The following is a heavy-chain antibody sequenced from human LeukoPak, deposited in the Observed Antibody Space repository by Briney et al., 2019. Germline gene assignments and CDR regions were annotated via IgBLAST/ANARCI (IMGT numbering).Heavy chain of an antibody. CDR1: GGSISSYY. Sequence: SETLSLTCTVSGGSISSYYWSWIRQPPGKGLEWIGYIYYSGSTNYNPSLKSRVTISVDTSKNQFSLKLSSVTAADTAVYYCARVGHYGSGSCLDYWGQGTLVTVSS. V-gene: IGHV4-59*01. CDR2: IYYSGST. CDR3: ARVGHYGSGSCLDY. J-gene: IGHJ4*02. D-gene: IGHD3-10*01.